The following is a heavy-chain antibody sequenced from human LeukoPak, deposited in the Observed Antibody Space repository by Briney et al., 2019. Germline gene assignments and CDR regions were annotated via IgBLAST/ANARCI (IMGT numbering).Heavy chain of an antibody. CDR1: GFTFTSSA. Sequence: ASVKVSCKASGFTFTSSAVQWVRQARGQRLEWIGWIVVGSGNTNYAQKFQERVTITRDMSSSTAYMELSSLRSEDTAVYYCAASPDYYDSSGYSYYFDYWGQGTLVTVSS. CDR2: IVVGSGNT. CDR3: AASPDYYDSSGYSYYFDY. J-gene: IGHJ4*02. D-gene: IGHD3-22*01. V-gene: IGHV1-58*01.